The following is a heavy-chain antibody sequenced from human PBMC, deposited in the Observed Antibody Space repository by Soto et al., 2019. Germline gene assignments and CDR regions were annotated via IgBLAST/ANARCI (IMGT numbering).Heavy chain of an antibody. J-gene: IGHJ6*02. Sequence: QLQLVQSGAEVKRPGSSVKVSCQASGGAFNNYAIYWVRQAPGQGLEWLGTIVPVFPSVYYSPRFQGRLTSTGDGSTDTVYMLLTSLQSADTAVYYCAREMPSTAAAYFYYGLNVWGQGTSVTVSS. V-gene: IGHV1-69*18. CDR1: GGAFNNYA. D-gene: IGHD6-13*01. CDR2: IVPVFPSV. CDR3: AREMPSTAAAYFYYGLNV.